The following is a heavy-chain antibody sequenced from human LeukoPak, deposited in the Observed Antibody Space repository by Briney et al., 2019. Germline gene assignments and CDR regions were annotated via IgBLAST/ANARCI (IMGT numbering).Heavy chain of an antibody. CDR3: ARDRLDRAFDY. D-gene: IGHD1-14*01. Sequence: GGSLRLSCATSGFIFSSYSMNWVRQAPGKGLEWVSYISSSSSTIYYADSVKGRFTISRDNAKNSLYLQMNSLRAEDTAVYYCARDRLDRAFDYWGQGTLVTVSS. J-gene: IGHJ4*02. V-gene: IGHV3-48*01. CDR2: ISSSSSTI. CDR1: GFIFSSYS.